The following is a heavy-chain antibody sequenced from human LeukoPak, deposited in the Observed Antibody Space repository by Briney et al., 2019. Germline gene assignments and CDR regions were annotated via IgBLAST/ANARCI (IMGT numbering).Heavy chain of an antibody. CDR3: ANDLTAATQIFDY. J-gene: IGHJ4*02. D-gene: IGHD2-2*01. CDR2: ISGSGGST. CDR1: GFTFSSYA. V-gene: IGHV3-23*01. Sequence: GGSLRLSCAASGFTFSSYAMSWVRQAPGKGLEWVSAISGSGGSTYYADSVKGRFTISRDNSKNTLYLQMNSLRAEDTAVYYCANDLTAATQIFDYWGQGTLVTVSS.